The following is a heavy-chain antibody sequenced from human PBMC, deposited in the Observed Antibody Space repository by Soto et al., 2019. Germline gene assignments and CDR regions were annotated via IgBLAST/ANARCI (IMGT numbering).Heavy chain of an antibody. D-gene: IGHD4-17*01. CDR3: ARERFDYGDYGPREYYYMDV. CDR1: GFSVSSNY. Sequence: GGSLRLSCAASGFSVSSNYMSWVRQAPGKGLEWVSVIYSGGSTYYADSVKGRFTISRDNSKSTLYLQMNSLRAGDTAVYYCARERFDYGDYGPREYYYMDVWGKGTTVTVSS. CDR2: IYSGGST. V-gene: IGHV3-66*01. J-gene: IGHJ6*03.